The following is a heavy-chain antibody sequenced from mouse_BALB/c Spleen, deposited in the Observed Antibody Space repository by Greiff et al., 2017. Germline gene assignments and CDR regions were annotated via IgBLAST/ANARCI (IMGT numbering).Heavy chain of an antibody. CDR1: GYTFTDYN. CDR3: ARGSNWDYFDY. V-gene: IGHV1S29*02. Sequence: EVQLQQSGPELVKPGASVKISCKASGYTFTDYNMHWVKQSHGKSLEWIGYIYPYNGGTGYNQKFKSKATLTVDNSSSTAYMELRSLTSEDSAVYYCARGSNWDYFDYWGQGTTLTVSS. J-gene: IGHJ2*01. D-gene: IGHD4-1*01. CDR2: IYPYNGGT.